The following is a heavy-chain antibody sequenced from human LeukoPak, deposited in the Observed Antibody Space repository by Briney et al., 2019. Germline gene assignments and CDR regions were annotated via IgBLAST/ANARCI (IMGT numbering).Heavy chain of an antibody. CDR2: ISSSGSTI. V-gene: IGHV3-48*03. CDR3: ARDRLPYYYDSSGYYYFGGYYGMDA. CDR1: GFTFSSYE. D-gene: IGHD3-22*01. Sequence: GGSLRLSCAASGFTFSSYEMNWVRQAPGKGLEWVSYISSSGSTIYYADSVKGRFTISRDNAKNSLYLQMNSLRAEDTAVYYCARDRLPYYYDSSGYYYFGGYYGMDAWGQGTTVTVSS. J-gene: IGHJ6*02.